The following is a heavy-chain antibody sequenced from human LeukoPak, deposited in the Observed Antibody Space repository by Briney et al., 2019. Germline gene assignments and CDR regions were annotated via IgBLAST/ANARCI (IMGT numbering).Heavy chain of an antibody. V-gene: IGHV3-21*01. CDR1: GFTFSSYS. J-gene: IGHJ4*02. CDR2: ISSSSSYI. CDR3: AKSVASDAY. D-gene: IGHD5-12*01. Sequence: KAGGSLRLSCAASGFTFSSYSMNWVRQAPGKGLEWVSSISSSSSYIYYADSVKGRFTISRDNAKNTLYLQMNSLRPEDTAVYYCAKSVASDAYWGQGTLVTVSS.